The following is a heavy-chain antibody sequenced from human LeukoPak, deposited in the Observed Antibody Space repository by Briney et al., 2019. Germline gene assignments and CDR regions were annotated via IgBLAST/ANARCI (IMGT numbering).Heavy chain of an antibody. CDR2: INTNTGNP. CDR3: ARESRYSYGEGDY. V-gene: IGHV7-4-1*02. Sequence: GASLKISCKGSGYIFTSYWIGWVRQAPGQGLEWMGWINTNTGNPTYAQGFTGRFVFSLDTSVSTAYLQISSLKAEDTAVYYCARESRYSYGEGDYWGQGTLVTVSS. J-gene: IGHJ4*02. CDR1: GYIFTSYW. D-gene: IGHD5-18*01.